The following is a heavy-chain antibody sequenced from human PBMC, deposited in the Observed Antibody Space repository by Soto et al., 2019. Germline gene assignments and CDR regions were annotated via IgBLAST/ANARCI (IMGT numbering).Heavy chain of an antibody. CDR1: GYTFTSYD. Sequence: QVQLVQSGAEVKKPGASVKVSCKASGYTFTSYDINWVRQATGQGLEWMGWMNPNSGNTGYAQKFQGRXXMXRNXSISTAYMELSSLRSEDTAVYYCARRAGPHDAFDIWGQGTMVTVSS. J-gene: IGHJ3*02. CDR2: MNPNSGNT. V-gene: IGHV1-8*01. CDR3: ARRAGPHDAFDI.